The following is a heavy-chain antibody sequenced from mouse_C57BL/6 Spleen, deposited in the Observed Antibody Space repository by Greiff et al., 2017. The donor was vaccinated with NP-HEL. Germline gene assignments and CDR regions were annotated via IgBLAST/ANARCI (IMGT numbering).Heavy chain of an antibody. CDR1: GFTFSSYA. J-gene: IGHJ3*01. D-gene: IGHD2-3*01. CDR3: TRDRGYYEKAWFAY. V-gene: IGHV5-9-1*02. CDR2: ISSGGDYI. Sequence: EVKVVESGEGLVKPGGSLKLSCAASGFTFSSYAMSWVRQTPEKRLEWVAYISSGGDYIYYADTVKGRFTISRDNARNTLYLQMSSLKSEDTVMYYCTRDRGYYEKAWFAYWGQGTLVTVSA.